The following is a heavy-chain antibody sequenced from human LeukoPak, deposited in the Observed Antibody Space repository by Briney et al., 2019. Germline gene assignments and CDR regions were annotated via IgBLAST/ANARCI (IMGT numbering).Heavy chain of an antibody. CDR2: IDSDGSTT. CDR1: GFTFSSYW. V-gene: IGHV3-74*01. Sequence: GGSLRPSCAASGFTFSSYWMHWVRQAPGKGLVWFSRIDSDGSTTTYADSVKGRFTISRDNAKNTLYLQMNSLRAEDTAVYYCVSGYYYSYMDVWGKGTTVTISS. CDR3: VSGYYYSYMDV. J-gene: IGHJ6*03.